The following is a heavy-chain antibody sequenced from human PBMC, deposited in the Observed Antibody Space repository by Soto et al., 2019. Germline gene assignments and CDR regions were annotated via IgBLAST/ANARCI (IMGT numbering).Heavy chain of an antibody. D-gene: IGHD3-9*01. Sequence: PSETLSLTCTVSGGSISSGDYYWSWIRQPPGKGLEWIGYIYYSGSTYYNPSLKSRVTISVDTSKNQFSLKLSSVTAADTAVYYCAREVYDILNGQLNWGQGTLVTVSS. CDR2: IYYSGST. CDR3: AREVYDILNGQLN. J-gene: IGHJ4*02. V-gene: IGHV4-30-4*01. CDR1: GGSISSGDYY.